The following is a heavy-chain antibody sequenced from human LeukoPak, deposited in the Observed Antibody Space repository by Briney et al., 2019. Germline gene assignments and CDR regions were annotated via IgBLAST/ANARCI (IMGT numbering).Heavy chain of an antibody. V-gene: IGHV1-18*01. CDR1: GYTFTSYG. CDR3: ARDFVTMYYYDSSGFDY. Sequence: GASVKVSCKASGYTFTSYGISWVRQAPGQGLEWMGWISAYNGNTNYAQKLQGRVTMTTDTSTSTAYMELRSLRSDDTAVYYCARDFVTMYYYDSSGFDYWGQGTLVTVPS. J-gene: IGHJ4*02. CDR2: ISAYNGNT. D-gene: IGHD3-22*01.